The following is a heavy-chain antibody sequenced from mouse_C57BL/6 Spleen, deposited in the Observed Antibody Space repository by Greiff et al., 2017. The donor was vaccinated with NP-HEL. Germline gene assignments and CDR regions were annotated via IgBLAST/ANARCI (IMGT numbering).Heavy chain of an antibody. CDR1: GFTFSSYA. CDR3: AREAGYFAY. Sequence: DVKLVESGGGLVKPGGSLKLSCAASGFTFSSYAMSWVRQTPEKRLEWVATISDGGSYTYYPDNVKGRFTISRDNAKNNLYLQMSHLKSEDTAMYYCAREAGYFAYWGQGTLVTVSA. D-gene: IGHD2-2*01. V-gene: IGHV5-4*01. CDR2: ISDGGSYT. J-gene: IGHJ3*01.